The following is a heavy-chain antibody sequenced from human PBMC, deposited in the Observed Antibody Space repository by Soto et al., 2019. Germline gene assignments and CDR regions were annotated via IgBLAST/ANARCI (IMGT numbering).Heavy chain of an antibody. Sequence: ASVKVSCKASGYTFTSYAMHWVRQAPGQRLEWMGWINAGNGNTKYSQKFQGRVTITRDTSVSTAYMELSSLRSEDTAVYYCARDPAPQYSSSSGAFDIWGQGTMVTVSS. J-gene: IGHJ3*02. D-gene: IGHD6-6*01. V-gene: IGHV1-3*01. CDR3: ARDPAPQYSSSSGAFDI. CDR1: GYTFTSYA. CDR2: INAGNGNT.